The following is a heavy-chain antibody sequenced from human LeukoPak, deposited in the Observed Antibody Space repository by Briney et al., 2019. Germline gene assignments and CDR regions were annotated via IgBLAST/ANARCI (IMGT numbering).Heavy chain of an antibody. CDR3: ARGGCSSTSCYSGRGVCYFDY. CDR2: INHSGST. D-gene: IGHD2-2*01. Sequence: SETLSLTCAVYGGSFSGYYWSWIRQPPGKGLEWIGEINHSGSTNYNPSLKSRVTISVDTSKNQFSLKLSSVTAADTAVYYCARGGCSSTSCYSGRGVCYFDYWGQGTLVTVSS. J-gene: IGHJ4*02. V-gene: IGHV4-34*01. CDR1: GGSFSGYY.